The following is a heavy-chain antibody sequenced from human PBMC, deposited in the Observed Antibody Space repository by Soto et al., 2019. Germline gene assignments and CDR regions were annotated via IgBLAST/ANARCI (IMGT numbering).Heavy chain of an antibody. CDR3: ARDGGYGAGSYFDY. V-gene: IGHV1-18*03. J-gene: IGHJ4*02. Sequence: QVQLVQSGAEVKRPGASVKVSCKASGYMFRSYGISWVRQAPGQGLEWMGWISAFNGNTNYPQNLQGRVTMTTDTSTSTAYMELRTLRSDDLAMYYCARDGGYGAGSYFDYWGQGTLVTVSS. CDR1: GYMFRSYG. CDR2: ISAFNGNT. D-gene: IGHD3-10*01.